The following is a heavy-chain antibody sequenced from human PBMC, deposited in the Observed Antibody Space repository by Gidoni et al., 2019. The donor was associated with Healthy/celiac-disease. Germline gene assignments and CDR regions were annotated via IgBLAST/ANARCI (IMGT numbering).Heavy chain of an antibody. CDR2: ISYDGSNK. V-gene: IGHV3-30*03. CDR3: ATGPQSGWHDYYYYGMDV. D-gene: IGHD6-19*01. CDR1: GFTFSSYG. Sequence: QVPLVESGGGVVQPGRSLRLSCAASGFTFSSYGLHWVRQAPGKGLEWVAVISYDGSNKYYADSVKGRFTISRDNSKNTLYLQMNSLRAEDTAVYYCATGPQSGWHDYYYYGMDVWGQGTTVTVSS. J-gene: IGHJ6*02.